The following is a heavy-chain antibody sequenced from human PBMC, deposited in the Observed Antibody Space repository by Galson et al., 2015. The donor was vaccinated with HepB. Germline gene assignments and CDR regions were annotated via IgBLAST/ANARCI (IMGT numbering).Heavy chain of an antibody. CDR1: GFTFSSYS. D-gene: IGHD1-26*01. Sequence: SLRLSCAASGFTFSSYSMNWVRQAPGKGLEWVSSISSSSSYIYYADSVKGRFTISRDNAKNSLYLQMNSLRAEDTAVYYCASPTKGRDYYGMDVWGQGTTVTVSS. CDR3: ASPTKGRDYYGMDV. V-gene: IGHV3-21*01. CDR2: ISSSSSYI. J-gene: IGHJ6*02.